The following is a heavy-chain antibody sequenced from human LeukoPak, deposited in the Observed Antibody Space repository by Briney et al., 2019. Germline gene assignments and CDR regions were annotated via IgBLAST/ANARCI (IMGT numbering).Heavy chain of an antibody. CDR1: GGSISRHY. Sequence: SETLSLTCTVSGGSISRHYWSWIRQPPGKGLEWIGPIYYSGSTNYNPSLKSRVTISVDTSRNQFSRKLSSVTAADTAVYYCARHDGLYGDYAGNFDYWGQGTLVTVSS. J-gene: IGHJ4*02. CDR2: IYYSGST. V-gene: IGHV4-59*08. CDR3: ARHDGLYGDYAGNFDY. D-gene: IGHD4-17*01.